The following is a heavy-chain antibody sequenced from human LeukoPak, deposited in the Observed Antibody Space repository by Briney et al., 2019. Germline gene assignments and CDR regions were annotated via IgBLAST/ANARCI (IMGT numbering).Heavy chain of an antibody. Sequence: GGSLRLSCAASGFTFSNYWMICVRQAPGKGRVWLANINQDGSEMYYVDSVKGRFTISRDKDKNSLYLQINSLRDDDTAVYYCARDQGSMIVVRTTSWYFDLWGRGTLVTVSS. D-gene: IGHD3-22*01. CDR2: INQDGSEM. J-gene: IGHJ2*01. CDR1: GFTFSNYW. V-gene: IGHV3-7*01. CDR3: ARDQGSMIVVRTTSWYFDL.